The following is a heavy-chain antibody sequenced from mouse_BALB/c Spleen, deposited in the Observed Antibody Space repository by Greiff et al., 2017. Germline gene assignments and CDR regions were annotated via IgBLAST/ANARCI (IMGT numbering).Heavy chain of an antibody. J-gene: IGHJ3*01. D-gene: IGHD1-1*02. V-gene: IGHV5-4*02. Sequence: EVQLVESGGGLVKPGGSLKLSCAASGFTFSDYYMYWVRQTPEKRLEWVATISDGGSYTYYPDSVKGRFTISRDNAKNNLYLQMSSLKSEDTAMYYCARREGYGWFAYWGQGTLVTVSA. CDR1: GFTFSDYY. CDR3: ARREGYGWFAY. CDR2: ISDGGSYT.